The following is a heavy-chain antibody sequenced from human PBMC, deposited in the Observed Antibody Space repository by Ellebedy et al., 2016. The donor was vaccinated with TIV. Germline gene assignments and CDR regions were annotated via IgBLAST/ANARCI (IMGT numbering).Heavy chain of an antibody. D-gene: IGHD4-23*01. V-gene: IGHV3-21*01. CDR2: ISDSSIYK. CDR3: SKSDYGGTTLGLYYYGMDV. CDR1: GFNFSSYS. J-gene: IGHJ6*02. Sequence: GESLKISCAVSGFNFSSYSMNWVRQAPGQGLEWVSSISDSSIYKYYADSVKGRFPISRDNAKNSLYLQMNSLRAEDTAVYYWSKSDYGGTTLGLYYYGMDVWGQGTTVTVSS.